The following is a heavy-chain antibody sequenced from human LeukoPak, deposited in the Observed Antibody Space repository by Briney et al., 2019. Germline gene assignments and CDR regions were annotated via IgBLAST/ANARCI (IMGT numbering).Heavy chain of an antibody. CDR1: GDSIDSSS. Sequence: SETLSLTCTVFGDSIDSSSWSWIRQPVGKGLEWIGRIYLGGSPIYNPSLKSRVIMTVDTSKNQFLLWLRSVTAADTAIYYCANWVGTSFDPWGQGTLVTVSS. D-gene: IGHD1-1*01. CDR2: IYLGGSP. J-gene: IGHJ5*02. V-gene: IGHV4-4*07. CDR3: ANWVGTSFDP.